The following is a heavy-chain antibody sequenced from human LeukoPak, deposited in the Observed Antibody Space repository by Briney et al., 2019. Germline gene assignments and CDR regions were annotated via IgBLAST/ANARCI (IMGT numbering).Heavy chain of an antibody. V-gene: IGHV4-34*01. D-gene: IGHD3-22*01. J-gene: IGHJ3*02. Sequence: PSETLSLTCAVYGGSFSGYYWSWIRQPPGKGLEWIGEINHSGSTNYNPSLKSRVTISVDTSKNQFSLKLSSVTAADTAVYYCAKCYDSSARDAFDIWGQGTMVTVSS. CDR2: INHSGST. CDR1: GGSFSGYY. CDR3: AKCYDSSARDAFDI.